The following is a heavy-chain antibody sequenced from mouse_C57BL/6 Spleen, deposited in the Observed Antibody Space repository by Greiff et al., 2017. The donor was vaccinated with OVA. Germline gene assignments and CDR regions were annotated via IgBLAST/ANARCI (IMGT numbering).Heavy chain of an antibody. CDR1: GYTFTDYY. D-gene: IGHD1-1*01. CDR2: INPNNGGT. CDR3: APYYYGPDYFDY. J-gene: IGHJ2*01. Sequence: EVQLQQSGPELVKPGASVKISCKASGYTFTDYYMNWVKQSHGKSLEWIGDINPNNGGTSYNQKFKGKATLTVDKSSSTAYMELRSLTSEDSAVYYCAPYYYGPDYFDYWGQGTTLTVSS. V-gene: IGHV1-26*01.